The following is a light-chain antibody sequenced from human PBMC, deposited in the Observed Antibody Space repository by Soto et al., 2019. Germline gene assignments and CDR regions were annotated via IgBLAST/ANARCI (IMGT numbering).Light chain of an antibody. CDR1: QGISTW. V-gene: IGKV1-5*01. Sequence: DIQMTQSPSTLSASVGAGVTITCRASQGISTWLAWYQQKPGTAPKLLIYDASSLESGVPSRFSGSGSGTECTLTISSLQPDDVATYYCQHYNSYSEAFGQGTKVDIK. CDR3: QHYNSYSEA. CDR2: DAS. J-gene: IGKJ1*01.